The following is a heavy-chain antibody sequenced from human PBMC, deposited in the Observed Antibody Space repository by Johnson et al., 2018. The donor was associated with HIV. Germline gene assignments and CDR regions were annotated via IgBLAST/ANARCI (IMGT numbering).Heavy chain of an antibody. CDR1: GFTFTSYA. D-gene: IGHD2-21*02. CDR3: ARAHFPYCGGDCYSFAFDI. Sequence: QEKLVESGGGVVQPGRSLRLSCAASGFTFTSYAMHWVRQAPGKGLEWVAVISYDGSNKYYGDSVKGRFTISRDNSKNTLFLQMSSLRAGDTAVYYCARAHFPYCGGDCYSFAFDIWGQGTVVTVSS. V-gene: IGHV3-30*04. J-gene: IGHJ3*02. CDR2: ISYDGSNK.